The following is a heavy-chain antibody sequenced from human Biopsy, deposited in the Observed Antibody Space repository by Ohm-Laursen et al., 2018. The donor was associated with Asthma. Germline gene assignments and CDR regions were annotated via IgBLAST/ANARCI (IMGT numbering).Heavy chain of an antibody. Sequence: RSLRLSCAASRFTYEMHWVRQAPGKGLEWVAVISYDGSSIYYAGSVKGRFTISRDNSKNTLSLQMNSLTAEDTAVYYCAREGVAGTHIEDWGQGTLVTVSS. V-gene: IGHV3-30-3*01. CDR2: ISYDGSSI. J-gene: IGHJ4*02. CDR1: RFTYE. CDR3: AREGVAGTHIED. D-gene: IGHD6-19*01.